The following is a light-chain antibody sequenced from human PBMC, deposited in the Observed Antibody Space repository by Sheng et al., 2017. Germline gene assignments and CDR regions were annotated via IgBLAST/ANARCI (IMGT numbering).Light chain of an antibody. CDR2: AAS. CDR1: QGISGW. J-gene: IGKJ4*01. Sequence: DIQMTQSPSFVSASVGDRVTITCRASQGISGWLAWYQQKPGKAPELLIHAASSLQSGVSARFSGSGSGTDFSLTISSLQPEDSATYYCQQANSLPLTFGGGTKVEIK. CDR3: QQANSLPLT. V-gene: IGKV1-12*01.